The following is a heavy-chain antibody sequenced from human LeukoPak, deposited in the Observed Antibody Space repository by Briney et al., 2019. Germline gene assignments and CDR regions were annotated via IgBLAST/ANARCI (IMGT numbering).Heavy chain of an antibody. D-gene: IGHD6-13*01. J-gene: IGHJ4*02. Sequence: PSEPLSLPCAVLGYPITSGYSWAWTRKPPGQGLEWNGSIYHSGSTYYNPSLKSRVTISVDTSKNQFSLKLSPVAAADTAVYYCARDTYSSSWYYFDYWGQGTLVTVSS. CDR2: IYHSGST. CDR1: GYPITSGYS. CDR3: ARDTYSSSWYYFDY. V-gene: IGHV4-38-2*02.